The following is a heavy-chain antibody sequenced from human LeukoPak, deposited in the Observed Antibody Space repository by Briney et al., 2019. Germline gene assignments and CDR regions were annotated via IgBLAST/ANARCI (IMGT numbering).Heavy chain of an antibody. D-gene: IGHD3-22*01. CDR3: ARGRWYNDSSGSDQIDY. Sequence: ASVKVSCKASGGTFSSYAISWVRQAPGQGLEWMGGIIPIFGTANYAQKFQGRVTITTDESTSTAYMELSSLRSEDTAVYYCARGRWYNDSSGSDQIDYWGQGTLVTVSS. V-gene: IGHV1-69*05. CDR1: GGTFSSYA. J-gene: IGHJ4*02. CDR2: IIPIFGTA.